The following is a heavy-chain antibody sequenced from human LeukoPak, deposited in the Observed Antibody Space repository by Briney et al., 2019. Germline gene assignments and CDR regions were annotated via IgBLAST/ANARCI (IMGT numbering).Heavy chain of an antibody. CDR3: AATKLRFLEWLLTY. V-gene: IGHV3-21*01. Sequence: PGGSLRLSCAASGFTFSSYSMNWVRQAPGKGLEWVSSISSSSYINYADSVKGRFTISRDNAKNSLYLQMNSLRAEDTAVYYCAATKLRFLEWLLTYWGQGTLVTVSS. J-gene: IGHJ4*02. D-gene: IGHD3-3*01. CDR2: ISSSSYI. CDR1: GFTFSSYS.